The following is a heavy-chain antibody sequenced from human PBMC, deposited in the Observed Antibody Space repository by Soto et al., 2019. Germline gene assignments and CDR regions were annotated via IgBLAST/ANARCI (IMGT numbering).Heavy chain of an antibody. CDR3: AACYNENDCWFGY. CDR1: GRSISSYY. V-gene: IGHV4-59*01. CDR2: IYYSGST. Sequence: SETLSPTCPVSGRSISSYYWSWIRQPPGKGLEWIGYIYYSGSTNYNPSLKSRVTISVDTSKTQFSLKLSSVTAADTAGYYCAACYNENDCWFGYWGQGTLVTVSS. D-gene: IGHD1-1*01. J-gene: IGHJ5*01.